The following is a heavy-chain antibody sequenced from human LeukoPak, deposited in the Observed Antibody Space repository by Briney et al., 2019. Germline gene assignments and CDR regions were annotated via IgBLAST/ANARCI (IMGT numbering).Heavy chain of an antibody. D-gene: IGHD4-17*01. CDR1: GYTLSELS. CDR3: ATAVVTTYLYDAFDI. J-gene: IGHJ3*02. V-gene: IGHV1-24*01. CDR2: FDPEDGET. Sequence: ASVKVSCKVSGYTLSELSMHWVRQAPGKGLEWMGGFDPEDGETIYAQKFQGRVTMTEDTSTDTAYMELSSLRSEDTAVYYCATAVVTTYLYDAFDIWGQGTMVTVSS.